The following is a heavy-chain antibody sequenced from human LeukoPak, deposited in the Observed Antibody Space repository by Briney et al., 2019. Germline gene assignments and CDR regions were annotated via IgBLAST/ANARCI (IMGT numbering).Heavy chain of an antibody. D-gene: IGHD2-2*02. V-gene: IGHV4-59*01. CDR2: VHHTGSR. J-gene: IGHJ1*01. Sequence: PSETLSLTCTVSGASISSYYWSWIRQSPGKGLEWIGYVHHTGSRSYNPSLKSRVTISVDTSKNQFSLKLSSVTAADTAVYYCARDSCSSTSCYTTNRYFQHWGQGTLVTVSS. CDR3: ARDSCSSTSCYTTNRYFQH. CDR1: GASISSYY.